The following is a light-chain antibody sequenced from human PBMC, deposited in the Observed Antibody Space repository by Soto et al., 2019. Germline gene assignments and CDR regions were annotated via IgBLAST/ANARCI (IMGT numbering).Light chain of an antibody. J-gene: IGLJ3*02. CDR2: LNSDGTH. Sequence: QLVLTQSPSASASLGASVKLTCTLSSGHSTYAIAWHQQQPEKGPRYLMKLNSDGTHTKGDGIPDRFSGSSSGPERYLTISSLQSEDEADYYCQTWGTVTWVFGGGTKVTVL. CDR1: SGHSTYA. V-gene: IGLV4-69*01. CDR3: QTWGTVTWV.